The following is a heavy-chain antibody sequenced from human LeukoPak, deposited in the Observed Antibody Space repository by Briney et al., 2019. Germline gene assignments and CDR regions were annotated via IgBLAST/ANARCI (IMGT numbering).Heavy chain of an antibody. CDR2: LSSSATNT. CDR1: GFTLSTYA. Sequence: PGGSLRLSCVASGFTLSTYALTWLRQAPGKGLEWVSTLSSSATNTYYADSVTGRFTISRDSSKNTLYLQMISLRAEDTAIYFCAKGSMVGATMAAFDIWGQGTMVTVSS. D-gene: IGHD1-26*01. V-gene: IGHV3-23*01. CDR3: AKGSMVGATMAAFDI. J-gene: IGHJ3*02.